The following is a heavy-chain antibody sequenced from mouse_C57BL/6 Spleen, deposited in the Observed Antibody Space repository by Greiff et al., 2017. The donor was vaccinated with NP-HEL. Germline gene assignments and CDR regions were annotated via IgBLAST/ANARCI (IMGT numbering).Heavy chain of an antibody. CDR2: FHPYNDDT. J-gene: IGHJ1*03. Sequence: QVQLKESGAELVKPGASVKMSCKASGYTFTTYPIEWMKQNHGKSLEWIGNFHPYNDDTKYNEKFKGKATLTVEKSSSTVYLELSRLTSDDSAVYYCARGEYGQDYDWYFDVWGTGTTVTVSS. CDR3: ARGEYGQDYDWYFDV. D-gene: IGHD2-10*02. V-gene: IGHV1-47*01. CDR1: GYTFTTYP.